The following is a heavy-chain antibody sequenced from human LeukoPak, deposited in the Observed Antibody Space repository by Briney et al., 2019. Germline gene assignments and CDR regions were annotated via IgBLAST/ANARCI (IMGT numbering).Heavy chain of an antibody. V-gene: IGHV3-9*01. J-gene: IGHJ4*02. CDR1: GFTFDDYA. Sequence: GGSLRPSCAASGFTFDDYAMHWVRQAPGKGLEWVSGISWNSGSIGYADSVKGRFTISRDNAKNSLYLQMNSLRAEDTALYYCATFSGYDWSFDYWGQGTLVTVSS. CDR2: ISWNSGSI. D-gene: IGHD5-12*01. CDR3: ATFSGYDWSFDY.